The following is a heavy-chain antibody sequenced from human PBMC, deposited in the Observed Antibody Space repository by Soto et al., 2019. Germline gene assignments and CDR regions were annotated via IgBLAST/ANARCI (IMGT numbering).Heavy chain of an antibody. V-gene: IGHV3-23*01. CDR1: GFTFSSYA. CDR2: ISGTSGKT. CDR3: AKLGFVLMELYYFHQ. D-gene: IGHD2-8*01. Sequence: EVQLLESGGGLVQPGGSLRLSCTASGFTFSSYAMSWVRQAPGKELEWVSTISGTSGKTNYAESVKGRFSISRDNSKNTVHLQLDSLRAEDTAVYFCAKLGFVLMELYYFHQWGHGTLVTVSS. J-gene: IGHJ4*01.